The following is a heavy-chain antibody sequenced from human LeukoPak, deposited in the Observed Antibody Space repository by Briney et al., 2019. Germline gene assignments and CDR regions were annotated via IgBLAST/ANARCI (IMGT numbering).Heavy chain of an antibody. J-gene: IGHJ4*02. CDR1: GISISSYY. CDR2: GYHSGST. V-gene: IGHV4-59*01. CDR3: ARGDGYNYY. Sequence: SETLXLTCTVSGISISSYYWSWIRQPPGKGLEWIGYGYHSGSTNYNPSLKSRVTISVDTSKKQFSLKLSSVTPADTALYYCARGDGYNYYWGQGTLVTVSS. D-gene: IGHD5-24*01.